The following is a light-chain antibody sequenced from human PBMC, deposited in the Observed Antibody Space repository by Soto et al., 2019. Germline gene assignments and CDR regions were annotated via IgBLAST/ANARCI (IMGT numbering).Light chain of an antibody. Sequence: EIVMTQSPATLSVSPGERATLSCRASQSVSSNLAWYQQKPGQAPRLLIYGASTTATGIPARFSGSGSGTEFTLTISSLQSEDFAVYYCQQYNNWPLWTVGQGTKVDIK. CDR1: QSVSSN. V-gene: IGKV3-15*01. CDR2: GAS. CDR3: QQYNNWPLWT. J-gene: IGKJ1*01.